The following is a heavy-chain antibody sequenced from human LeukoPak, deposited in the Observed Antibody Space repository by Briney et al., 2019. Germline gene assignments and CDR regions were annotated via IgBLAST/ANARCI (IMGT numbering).Heavy chain of an antibody. V-gene: IGHV3-30*02. D-gene: IGHD6-19*01. J-gene: IGHJ4*02. CDR1: GITFSRYG. Sequence: GGSLRLSCAASGITFSRYGMHWVRQAPGKWLEWVAFIRYDGNEKYYGDSVKGRFTISRDNSKNTMYVQMNSLRDEDTAVYYCAKDVVGQQWLENYWGQGTLVTVSS. CDR3: AKDVVGQQWLENY. CDR2: IRYDGNEK.